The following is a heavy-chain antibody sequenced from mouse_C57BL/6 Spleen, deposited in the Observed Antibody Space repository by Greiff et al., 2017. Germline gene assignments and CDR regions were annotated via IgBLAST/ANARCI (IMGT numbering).Heavy chain of an antibody. D-gene: IGHD1-1*01. CDR2: ISSGGSYT. V-gene: IGHV5-6*01. J-gene: IGHJ1*03. CDR1: GFTFSSYG. Sequence: EVKLMESGGDLVKPGGSLKLSCAASGFTFSSYGMSWVRQTPDKRLEWVATISSGGSYTYYPDSVKGRFTISRDNAKNTLYLQMSRLTSEDTAMYYCARNYYGSRGYFDVWGTGTTVTVSS. CDR3: ARNYYGSRGYFDV.